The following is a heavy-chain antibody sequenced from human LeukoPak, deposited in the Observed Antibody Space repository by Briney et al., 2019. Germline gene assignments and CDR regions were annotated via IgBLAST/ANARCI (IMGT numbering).Heavy chain of an antibody. CDR1: GGSFSGYY. CDR2: INHSGST. D-gene: IGHD4-11*01. CDR3: AREIKKETTVDY. V-gene: IGHV4-34*01. J-gene: IGHJ4*02. Sequence: SETLSLTCAVYGGSFSGYYWSWTRQPPGKGLEWIGEINHSGSTNYNPSLKSRVTISVDTSKNQFSLKLSSVTAADTAVYYCAREIKKETTVDYWGQGTLVTVSS.